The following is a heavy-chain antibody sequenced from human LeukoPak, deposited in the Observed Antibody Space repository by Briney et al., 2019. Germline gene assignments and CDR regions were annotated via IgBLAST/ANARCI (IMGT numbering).Heavy chain of an antibody. J-gene: IGHJ4*02. CDR2: IRYDGSDK. D-gene: IGHD3-22*01. V-gene: IGHV3-30*02. Sequence: GGSLRLSCAASGFTFSSYGMHWVRQAPGKGLEWVPFIRYDGSDKYYADSVKGRFTFSRENSKNTLYLQMNGLRAEDTAVYYCAKDLREGYYDNSGTFDYWGQGTLVTVSS. CDR1: GFTFSSYG. CDR3: AKDLREGYYDNSGTFDY.